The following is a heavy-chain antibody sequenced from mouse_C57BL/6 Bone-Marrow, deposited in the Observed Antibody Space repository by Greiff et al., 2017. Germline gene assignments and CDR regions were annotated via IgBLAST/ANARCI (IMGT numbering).Heavy chain of an antibody. J-gene: IGHJ2*01. CDR3: ARDYYGSSYYFDY. CDR1: GYTFTSYW. D-gene: IGHD1-1*01. V-gene: IGHV1-69*01. CDR2: IDPSDSYT. Sequence: QVQLQQPGAELVMPGASVKLSCKASGYTFTSYWMHWVQQRPGQGLEWIGEIDPSDSYTNYNQKFKGKSTLTVDKSSSTAYMQLSSLTSEDSVVYYCARDYYGSSYYFDYWGQGTTLTVSS.